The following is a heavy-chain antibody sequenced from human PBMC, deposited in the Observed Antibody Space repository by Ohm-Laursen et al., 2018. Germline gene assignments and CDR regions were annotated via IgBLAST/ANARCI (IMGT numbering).Heavy chain of an antibody. J-gene: IGHJ4*02. V-gene: IGHV3-23*01. Sequence: SLRLSCAASGFTFSSYAMSWVRQAPGKGLEWVSGISGSGGSTYYAESVKGRFTISRDNSKNTLYLQMNSLRAEDTAVYYCAKDLVWSGRAGYFDYWGQGTLATVSS. CDR2: ISGSGGST. CDR3: AKDLVWSGRAGYFDY. CDR1: GFTFSSYA. D-gene: IGHD3-3*01.